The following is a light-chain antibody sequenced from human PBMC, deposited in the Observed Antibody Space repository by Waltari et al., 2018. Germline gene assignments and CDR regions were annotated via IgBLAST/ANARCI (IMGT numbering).Light chain of an antibody. CDR3: HQYSTTPWT. V-gene: IGKV4-1*01. J-gene: IGKJ1*01. Sequence: DIVMTQSPDSLAVSLGERATINCKSSQSVLYSVNNKNYVAWYQQKPGQPPKLLIYWASARESGVPDRFSGSGSGTDFTLTITSLQAEDVAVYYCHQYSTTPWTFGQGTKVEI. CDR1: QSVLYSVNNKNY. CDR2: WAS.